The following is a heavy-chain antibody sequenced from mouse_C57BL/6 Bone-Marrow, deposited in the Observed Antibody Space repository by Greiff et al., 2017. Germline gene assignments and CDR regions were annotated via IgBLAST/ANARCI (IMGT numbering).Heavy chain of an antibody. CDR1: GFNIKDDY. CDR2: IDPENGDT. V-gene: IGHV14-4*01. Sequence: VQLQQSGAELVRPGASVKLSCTASGFNIKDDYMHWVKQRPEQGLEWIGWIDPENGDTEYASKFQGKATITADTSSNTAYLQLSSLTSEDTAVYYCKGYDMDYWGQGTSVTVSS. CDR3: KGYDMDY. J-gene: IGHJ4*01.